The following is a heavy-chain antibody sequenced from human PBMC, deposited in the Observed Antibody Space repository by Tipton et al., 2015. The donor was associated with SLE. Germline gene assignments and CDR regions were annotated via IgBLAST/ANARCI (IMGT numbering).Heavy chain of an antibody. CDR1: GDSISSSSYC. CDR3: ARGLGEFDY. J-gene: IGHJ4*02. D-gene: IGHD3-16*01. V-gene: IGHV4-39*07. Sequence: TLSLTCAVSGDSISSSSYCWGWIRQPPGKGLEWIGSIYYSGSTYYNPSLKSRVTISVDTSKNQFSLKLSSVTAADTAVYYCARGLGEFDYWGQGTLVTVSS. CDR2: IYYSGST.